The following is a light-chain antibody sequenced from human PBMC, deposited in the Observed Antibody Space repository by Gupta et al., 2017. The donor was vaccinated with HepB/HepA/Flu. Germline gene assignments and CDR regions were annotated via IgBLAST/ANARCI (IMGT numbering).Light chain of an antibody. CDR1: QDVNRW. CDR2: YAY. V-gene: IGKV1-12*01. CDR3: RHQDSFPSI. Sequence: DIQMTQSPSSVSASVGDTVTITCRASQDVNRWLDWYQQKPGEAPRLLIYYAYTVKSGVPSSFSGSGFGTNFTLTISSRQPEDSANYYCRHQDSFPSIFGQGTNLDIK. J-gene: IGKJ2*02.